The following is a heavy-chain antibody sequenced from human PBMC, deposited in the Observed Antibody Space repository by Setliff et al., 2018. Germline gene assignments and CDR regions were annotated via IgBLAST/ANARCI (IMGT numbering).Heavy chain of an antibody. CDR2: ISRDSLHI. D-gene: IGHD5-12*01. V-gene: IGHV3-21*01. CDR3: ARGMRDGYRSFHY. Sequence: GGSLRLSCVGSGFTFGTYTMNWIRQAPGKGLEWVSSISRDSLHIYYADSLKGRFTISRDNAEDSLYVQMNNLRAEDTAVYYCARGMRDGYRSFHYWGQGTLVTVSS. CDR1: GFTFGTYT. J-gene: IGHJ4*02.